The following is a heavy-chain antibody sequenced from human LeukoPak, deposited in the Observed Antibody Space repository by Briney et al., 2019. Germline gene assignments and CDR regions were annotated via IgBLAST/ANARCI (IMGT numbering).Heavy chain of an antibody. D-gene: IGHD1-26*01. CDR3: ARRVLVGAQGSFDS. CDR1: GGSISSRTYY. V-gene: IGHV4-39*01. J-gene: IGHJ4*02. CDR2: INYSGTT. Sequence: KPSETLSLTCTVSGGSISSRTYYWGWIRQPPREGLEWIGNINYSGTTYYNPSLKSRVTISVDTSKNQFSLKLSSVTAADTAVYYCARRVLVGAQGSFDSWGQGTLVTVSS.